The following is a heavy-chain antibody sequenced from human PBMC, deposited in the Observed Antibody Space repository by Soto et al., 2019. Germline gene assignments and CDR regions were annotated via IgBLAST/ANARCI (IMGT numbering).Heavy chain of an antibody. CDR3: ARDPHEFWTSYWFDP. Sequence: ASVKVSCKTSGYPFNTYGINWVRQAPGQGLELMGWISAYDGKTMYAKKFQGRVTMTTDTSTSTAYMELRSLRSDDTAIYYCARDPHEFWTSYWFDPWGQGTPVTVSS. J-gene: IGHJ5*02. D-gene: IGHD3-3*01. CDR1: GYPFNTYG. CDR2: ISAYDGKT. V-gene: IGHV1-18*01.